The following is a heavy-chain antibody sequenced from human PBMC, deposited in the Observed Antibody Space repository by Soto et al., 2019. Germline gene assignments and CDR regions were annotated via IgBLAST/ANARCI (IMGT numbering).Heavy chain of an antibody. CDR2: ISAYNGDT. J-gene: IGHJ4*02. CDR3: ARTHWQPHYLGGFDF. Sequence: ASVRVYCKTSGYTFTSHGISWVRCAPVLGLEWMRWISAYNGDTKYAQRVQDRVSMPTDTSTATAYIELRSLRFDDTAIYFCARTHWQPHYLGGFDFWGKGTPVTVS. CDR1: GYTFTSHG. D-gene: IGHD3-10*01. V-gene: IGHV1-18*04.